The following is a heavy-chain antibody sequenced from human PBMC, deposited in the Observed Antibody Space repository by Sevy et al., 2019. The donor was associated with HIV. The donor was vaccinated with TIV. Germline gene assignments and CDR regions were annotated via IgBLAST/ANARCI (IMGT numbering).Heavy chain of an antibody. CDR1: GYTFTNYG. V-gene: IGHV1-8*01. Sequence: ASVKVSCKASGYTFTNYGINWVRQATGQGLEWMGWMNPSGNSGYAQKFQARVTMTRDTTTNTAYMELSSLRSEDTAVYYCARMRDFSRGYGMDVWGQGTTVTVSS. J-gene: IGHJ6*02. D-gene: IGHD3-3*01. CDR3: ARMRDFSRGYGMDV. CDR2: MNPSGNS.